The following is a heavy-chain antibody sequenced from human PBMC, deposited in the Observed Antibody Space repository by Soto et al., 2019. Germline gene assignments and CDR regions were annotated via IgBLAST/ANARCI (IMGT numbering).Heavy chain of an antibody. D-gene: IGHD2-21*02. CDR3: AKPPLGYCGGDCYVFGY. Sequence: GGSLRLSCAASGFTFTNYGMSWVRQAPGKGLEWVSGIGLSGNSRYYADSVKGRFTISRDNSKNTLYLQMNSLRAEDAAVYYCAKPPLGYCGGDCYVFGYWGQGTLVTVSS. V-gene: IGHV3-23*01. CDR2: IGLSGNSR. CDR1: GFTFTNYG. J-gene: IGHJ4*02.